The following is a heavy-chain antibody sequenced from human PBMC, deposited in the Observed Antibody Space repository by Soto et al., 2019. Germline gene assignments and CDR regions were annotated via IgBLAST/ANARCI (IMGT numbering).Heavy chain of an antibody. V-gene: IGHV4-34*01. CDR2: INHLGSI. Sequence: PSETLSLTCVVSGVSLSYYFWSWIRQPPGMALEWIGEINHLGSINYNPSIKSRVTMSVDTSKNQFSLTLNSVTAADTATYYCARGGISHWAYFYYMDVWDRGTTVTVSS. CDR3: ARGGISHWAYFYYMDV. CDR1: GVSLSYYF. J-gene: IGHJ6*03. D-gene: IGHD2-21*01.